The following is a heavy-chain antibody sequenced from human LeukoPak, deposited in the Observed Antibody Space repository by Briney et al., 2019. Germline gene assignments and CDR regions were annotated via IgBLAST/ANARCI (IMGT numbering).Heavy chain of an antibody. CDR1: AGSISSYY. CDR3: ATYSSDWYSLDY. D-gene: IGHD6-19*01. Sequence: SETLSLTCTVSAGSISSYYWSWIRQPPGKGLEWIGYIYYSGSTNYNPSLKSRVTLSIDTSKNQFSLKLSSVTAADTAVYYCATYSSDWYSLDYWGQGTLVTVSS. CDR2: IYYSGST. V-gene: IGHV4-59*01. J-gene: IGHJ4*02.